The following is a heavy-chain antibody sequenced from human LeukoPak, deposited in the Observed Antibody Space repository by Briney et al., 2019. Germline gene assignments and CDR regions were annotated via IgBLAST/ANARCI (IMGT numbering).Heavy chain of an antibody. J-gene: IGHJ3*02. CDR2: INPNSGGT. CDR3: ARDQYYDFWSGYSVIYAFDI. CDR1: GFTFTAYY. Sequence: ASVKVSCKASGFTFTAYYMHWVRQAPGQGLEWMGWINPNSGGTNYAQKLQGRVTMTTDTSTSTAYMELRSLRSDDTAVYYCARDQYYDFWSGYSVIYAFDIWGQGTMVTVSS. D-gene: IGHD3-3*01. V-gene: IGHV1-2*02.